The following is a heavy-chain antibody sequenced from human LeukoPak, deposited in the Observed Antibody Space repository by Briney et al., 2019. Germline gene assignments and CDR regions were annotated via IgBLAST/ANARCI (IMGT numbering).Heavy chain of an antibody. CDR3: ARKYCTNGVCYGFDY. D-gene: IGHD2-8*01. V-gene: IGHV1-18*01. J-gene: IGHJ4*01. Sequence: ASVKVSCKASGYTFTSYGISWVRQAPGQGLEWMGWISAYNGNTNYAQKLQGRVTMTTDTSTSTAYMELRSLRSDDTAVYYCARKYCTNGVCYGFDYWGQEPWSPSPQ. CDR2: ISAYNGNT. CDR1: GYTFTSYG.